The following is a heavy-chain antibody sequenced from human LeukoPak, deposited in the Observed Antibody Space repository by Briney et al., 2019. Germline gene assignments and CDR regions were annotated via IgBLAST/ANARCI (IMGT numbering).Heavy chain of an antibody. CDR2: ISYDGSNK. J-gene: IGHJ4*02. V-gene: IGHV3-30-3*01. Sequence: PGGSLRLSCAASGFTFSNYAMHWVRQAPGKGLEWVSVISYDGSNKYYADSVKGRFTISRDNSKNTLYLQMNSLRPEDTAVYYCARRRNDYGLDYWGQGTLVTVSS. D-gene: IGHD4-17*01. CDR3: ARRRNDYGLDY. CDR1: GFTFSNYA.